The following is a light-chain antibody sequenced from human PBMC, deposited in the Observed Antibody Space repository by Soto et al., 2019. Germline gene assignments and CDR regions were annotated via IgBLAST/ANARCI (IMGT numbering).Light chain of an antibody. V-gene: IGKV3-15*01. Sequence: ILMTQSPATLSVSPGERATLSCRASQSVSNNLAWYQQKPGQAPRLLIYDASPRATGIPARFSGSGSGTEFTLTINGLQSEDFAVYYCQEYNNWCPWTFGQGTKVEIK. CDR2: DAS. CDR1: QSVSNN. J-gene: IGKJ1*01. CDR3: QEYNNWCPWT.